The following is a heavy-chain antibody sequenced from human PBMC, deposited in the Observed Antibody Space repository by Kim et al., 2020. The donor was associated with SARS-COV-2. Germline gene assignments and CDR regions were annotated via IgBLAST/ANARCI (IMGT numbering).Heavy chain of an antibody. Sequence: GGSLRLSCAVFGITFEKYAMHWVRQVPGKGLEWVSGINLDINRIDYAASVKGRFIISRDAAKNSVYLQMTSLRAEDTALYYCTKDLTPGGADVWGQGTTVTVSS. CDR1: GITFEKYA. D-gene: IGHD2-15*01. J-gene: IGHJ6*02. V-gene: IGHV3-9*01. CDR3: TKDLTPGGADV. CDR2: INLDINRI.